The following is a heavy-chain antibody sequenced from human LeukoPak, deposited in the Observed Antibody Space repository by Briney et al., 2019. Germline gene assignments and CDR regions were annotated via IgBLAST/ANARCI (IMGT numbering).Heavy chain of an antibody. CDR1: GFTFSSYW. D-gene: IGHD6-19*01. J-gene: IGHJ4*02. Sequence: GGSLRLSCAASGFTFSSYWMSWVRQAPGKGLEWVANIKQDGSEKYYVDSVKGRFTISRDNAKNSLYLQMNSLRAEDTAVYYCARDFGQWLVRGGFDYWRQGTLVTVSS. CDR3: ARDFGQWLVRGGFDY. V-gene: IGHV3-7*01. CDR2: IKQDGSEK.